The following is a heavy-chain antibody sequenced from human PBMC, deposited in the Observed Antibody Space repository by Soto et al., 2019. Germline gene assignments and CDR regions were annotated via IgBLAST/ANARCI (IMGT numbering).Heavy chain of an antibody. Sequence: QVQLVESGGGVVQPGRSLRLSCAASGFTFSSYAMHWVRQATGKGLEWVAVISYDGSNKYYADSVKGRFTISRDNSKNTLYLQMNSLRAEDTAVYYCARGSRGYSGYADYWGQGTLVTVSS. CDR2: ISYDGSNK. D-gene: IGHD5-12*01. J-gene: IGHJ4*02. V-gene: IGHV3-30-3*01. CDR3: ARGSRGYSGYADY. CDR1: GFTFSSYA.